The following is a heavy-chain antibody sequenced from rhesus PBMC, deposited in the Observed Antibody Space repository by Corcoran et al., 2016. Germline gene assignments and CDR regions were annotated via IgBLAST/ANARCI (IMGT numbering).Heavy chain of an antibody. Sequence: QLQLQESGPGLVKPSETLSLTCAVSGGSISGYYCSWIRQPPGKGLEWIGNIDGNMAGTNYNPSLKSRVTISKDTSKNQFSLKLSSVTAADTAVYYCARRSSSGWYYFDYWGQGVLVTVSS. J-gene: IGHJ4*01. D-gene: IGHD6-31*01. CDR3: ARRSSSGWYYFDY. V-gene: IGHV4-81*01. CDR2: IDGNMAGT. CDR1: GGSISGYY.